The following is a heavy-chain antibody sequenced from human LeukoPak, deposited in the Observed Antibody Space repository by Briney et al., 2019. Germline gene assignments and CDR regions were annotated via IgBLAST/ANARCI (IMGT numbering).Heavy chain of an antibody. CDR2: IAKDGSGK. V-gene: IGHV3-7*01. CDR3: ARDRDYYAIDY. Sequence: GSLRLSCAASGFTFSSYWMGWVRQAPGKGLEWVANIAKDGSGKNYVDSVKGRFTISRDNAKNSLYLQMNSLRAEDTAVYYCARDRDYYAIDYWGQGTLVTVSS. D-gene: IGHD3-22*01. CDR1: GFTFSSYW. J-gene: IGHJ4*02.